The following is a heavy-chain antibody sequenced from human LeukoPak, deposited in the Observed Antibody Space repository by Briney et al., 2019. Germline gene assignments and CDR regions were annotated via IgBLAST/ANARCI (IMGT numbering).Heavy chain of an antibody. CDR3: ARRGGIAARFFFDY. CDR1: GGSISSSSYY. Sequence: SETLSLTCTVSGGSISSSSYYWGWIRQPPGKGLEWIGSIYYSGSTYYNPSLKSRVTISVDTSKNQFSLKLSSVTAADTAVYYCARRGGIAARFFFDYWGQGTLVTVSS. CDR2: IYYSGST. J-gene: IGHJ4*02. D-gene: IGHD6-6*01. V-gene: IGHV4-39*07.